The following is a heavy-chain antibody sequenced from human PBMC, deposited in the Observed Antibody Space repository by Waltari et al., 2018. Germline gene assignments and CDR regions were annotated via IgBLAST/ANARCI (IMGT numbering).Heavy chain of an antibody. Sequence: EVQLVESGGGLVQPGGSLSLSCAASGFTFSSYWMSGVRQAPGKGRGWVANIKQDGSEKYYVDSVKGRFTISRDNAKNSLYLQMNSLRAEDTAVYYCAREGWLVLDYWGQGTLVTVSS. CDR3: AREGWLVLDY. D-gene: IGHD6-6*01. CDR2: IKQDGSEK. J-gene: IGHJ4*02. CDR1: GFTFSSYW. V-gene: IGHV3-7*01.